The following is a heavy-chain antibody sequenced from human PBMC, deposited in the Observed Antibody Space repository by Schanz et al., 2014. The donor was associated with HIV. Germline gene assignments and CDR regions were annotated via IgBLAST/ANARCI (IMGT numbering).Heavy chain of an antibody. CDR1: GYTFISYG. CDR3: ASLVGATGLELDY. D-gene: IGHD1-26*01. V-gene: IGHV1-18*01. J-gene: IGHJ4*02. Sequence: QVQLVQSGTEVKKPGASVKVSCKASGYTFISYGISWVRQAPGQGLEWMGWISAYNGNTNYAQKFQGRVTMTRNTSISTAYMELSSLRSEDTAVYYCASLVGATGLELDYWGQGTLVTVSS. CDR2: ISAYNGNT.